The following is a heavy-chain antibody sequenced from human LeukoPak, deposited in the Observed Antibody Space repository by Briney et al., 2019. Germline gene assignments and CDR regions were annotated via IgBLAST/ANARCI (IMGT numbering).Heavy chain of an antibody. J-gene: IGHJ4*02. CDR2: MKQDGREK. D-gene: IGHD3-16*02. CDR3: ARLAGVWGTYRFDY. CDR1: GFTFTNYW. V-gene: IGHV3-7*01. Sequence: PGGSLRLSCVASGFTFTNYWMTWVRQAPGKGLEWVANMKQDGREKYYVDSVKGRFTISRDNAKNSLYLQMNSLRAEDTAVYYCARLAGVWGTYRFDYWGQGTLVTVSS.